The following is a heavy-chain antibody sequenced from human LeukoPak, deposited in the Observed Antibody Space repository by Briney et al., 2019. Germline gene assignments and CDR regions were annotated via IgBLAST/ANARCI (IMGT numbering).Heavy chain of an antibody. CDR1: GFTFSSYS. CDR2: ISSSGNTI. CDR3: AKWVGTLGSLDY. V-gene: IGHV3-48*04. J-gene: IGHJ4*02. Sequence: PGGSLRLSCAASGFTFSSYSMNWVRQAPGKGLEWVSYISSSGNTIDYADSVRGRFTISRDNAKNSLYLQMNSLRAEDTAVYYCAKWVGTLGSLDYWGQGTLVTVSS. D-gene: IGHD4-23*01.